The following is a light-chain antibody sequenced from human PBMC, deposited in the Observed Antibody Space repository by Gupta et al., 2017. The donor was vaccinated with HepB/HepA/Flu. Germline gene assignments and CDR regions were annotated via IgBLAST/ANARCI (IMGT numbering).Light chain of an antibody. CDR1: SPNIGAGYD. CDR3: QSYDSSLYV. J-gene: IGLJ1*01. Sequence: QSVLTQPPSVSGAPGQRVTISCTGSSPNIGAGYDVHWYRQVPGTGPKVLVYGNNKRPWGVPDRFSGSRSGTSASLAITGLQAEDEADYYCQSYDSSLYVFGTGTKVIVL. CDR2: GNN. V-gene: IGLV1-40*01.